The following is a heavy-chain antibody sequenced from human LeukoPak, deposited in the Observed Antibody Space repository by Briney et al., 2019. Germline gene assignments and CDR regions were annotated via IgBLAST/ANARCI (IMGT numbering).Heavy chain of an antibody. CDR1: GFTFDNYA. J-gene: IGHJ1*01. D-gene: IGHD2-2*02. V-gene: IGHV3-23*01. Sequence: PGGSLRLSCEASGFTFDNYAMSWVRQAPGKGLEWVSAISNSGVSTHYADSVKGRFTISRDSSKNTLFLHMNTLRADDMAVYYCAKDLYPHGRAEYFQHWGQGTLVTVSS. CDR2: ISNSGVST. CDR3: AKDLYPHGRAEYFQH.